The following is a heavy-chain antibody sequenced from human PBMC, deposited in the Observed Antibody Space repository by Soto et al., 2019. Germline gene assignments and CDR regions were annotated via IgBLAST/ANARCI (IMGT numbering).Heavy chain of an antibody. CDR3: VRLIGMTTATTDRGLDT. D-gene: IGHD4-17*01. CDR2: IYYSGNT. V-gene: IGHV4-31*03. CDR1: GGSIRNGGYY. Sequence: PSETLSLTCTVSGGSIRNGGYYWTWIRQHPGKGLEWIGYIYYSGNTYYNPSLRSRVTISVDTSKNQFSLKLSSVTAADTAVYYCVRLIGMTTATTDRGLDTWGQGTLVTVSS. J-gene: IGHJ5*02.